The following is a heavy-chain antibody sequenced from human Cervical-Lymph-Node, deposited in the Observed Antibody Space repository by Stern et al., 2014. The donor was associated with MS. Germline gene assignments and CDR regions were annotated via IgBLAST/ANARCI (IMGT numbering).Heavy chain of an antibody. J-gene: IGHJ4*02. D-gene: IGHD1-1*01. V-gene: IGHV4-34*01. CDR3: ARGRQQDY. CDR1: GGSFSGYL. CDR2: SDHSGST. Sequence: QVQLQQWGAGLLKPSETLSLTCAVYGGSFSGYLWTWIRQPPGKGLEWIGESDHSGSTSYNPSLKSRVPISVDTSKNQFSLNLNSVTAADTAVYYCARGRQQDYWGQGTQVTVSS.